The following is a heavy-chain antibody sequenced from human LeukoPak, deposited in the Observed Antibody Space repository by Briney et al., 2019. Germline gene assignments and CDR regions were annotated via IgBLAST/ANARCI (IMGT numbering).Heavy chain of an antibody. V-gene: IGHV1-2*02. CDR3: AREGGYCSSISCLNWFDP. CDR1: GYTFTGYY. CDR2: INPNSGGA. Sequence: GASVKVSCKASGYTFTGYYMHWVRQAPGQGLEWMGWINPNSGGANYAQKFQGRVTMTRDTSISTAYMELSRLRSDDTAVYYCAREGGYCSSISCLNWFDPWGQGTLVTVSS. J-gene: IGHJ5*02. D-gene: IGHD2-2*01.